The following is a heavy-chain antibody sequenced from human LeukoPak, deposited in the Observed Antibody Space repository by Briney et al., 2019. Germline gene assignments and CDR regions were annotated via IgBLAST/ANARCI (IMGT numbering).Heavy chain of an antibody. D-gene: IGHD3-10*01. V-gene: IGHV1-8*01. J-gene: IGHJ5*02. CDR3: ARGGRLRWFGKNWFDP. CDR1: GYTFTSYD. CDR2: MNPNSGNT. Sequence: ASVKVSCKASGYTFTSYDINWVRQATGQGLEWMGWMNPNSGNTGYAQKFQGRVTKTRNTSISTAYMELSSLRSEDMAVYSGARGGRLRWFGKNWFDPWGQGTLVTLSS.